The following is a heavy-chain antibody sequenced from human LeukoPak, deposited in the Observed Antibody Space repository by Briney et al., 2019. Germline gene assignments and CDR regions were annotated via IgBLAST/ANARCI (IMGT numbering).Heavy chain of an antibody. V-gene: IGHV3-23*01. CDR3: ANSRATRGPFDY. D-gene: IGHD5-12*01. J-gene: IGHJ4*02. Sequence: PGGSLRLSCAASGFTFSSYGMSWVRQAPGKGLEWVSAISGSGGSTHYADSVKGRFTISRDNSKNTLYLQMNSLRAEDTAVYYCANSRATRGPFDYWGQGTLVTVSS. CDR2: ISGSGGST. CDR1: GFTFSSYG.